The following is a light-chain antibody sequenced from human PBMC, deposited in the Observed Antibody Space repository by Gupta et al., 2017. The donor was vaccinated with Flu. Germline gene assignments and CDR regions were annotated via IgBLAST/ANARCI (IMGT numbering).Light chain of an antibody. CDR3: QQSYSIPLT. CDR2: WAS. V-gene: IGKV4-1*01. J-gene: IGKJ4*01. CDR1: QSVFYDASEKNY. Sequence: NCKSSQSVFYDASEKNYLSWYQQKPGQPPKVLINWASIRESGVPDRFSGSGSGTDFILTINSLQAEDVAVYYCQQSYSIPLTFGGGTKVEIK.